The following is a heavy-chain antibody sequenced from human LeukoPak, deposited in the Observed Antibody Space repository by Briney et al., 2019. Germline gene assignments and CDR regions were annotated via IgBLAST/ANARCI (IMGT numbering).Heavy chain of an antibody. Sequence: GGSLRLSCAASGFTFSSYWMSWVRQAPGKGLEWVANIKQDGSEKYYVDSVKGRFTIARDNAKNSLYLQMNSLRAEDTALYYCARARQPDYGDYGADDAFDIWGQGTMVTVSS. CDR2: IKQDGSEK. V-gene: IGHV3-7*03. CDR1: GFTFSSYW. CDR3: ARARQPDYGDYGADDAFDI. D-gene: IGHD4-17*01. J-gene: IGHJ3*02.